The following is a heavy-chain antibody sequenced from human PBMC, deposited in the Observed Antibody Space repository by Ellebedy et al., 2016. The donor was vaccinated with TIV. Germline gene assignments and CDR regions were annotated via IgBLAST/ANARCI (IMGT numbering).Heavy chain of an antibody. CDR2: IWYDGRKK. V-gene: IGHV3-30*02. CDR3: AKRCSSSPYNMDV. J-gene: IGHJ6*02. CDR1: GFTFSNYG. D-gene: IGHD6-13*01. Sequence: GESLKISCAASGFTFSNYGMHWVRQAPGKGLEWVATIWYDGRKKYYADSLEGRFTLSRDNSKNTRYLQVNSLRPDDTGVYYCAKRCSSSPYNMDVWGQGTTVTVSS.